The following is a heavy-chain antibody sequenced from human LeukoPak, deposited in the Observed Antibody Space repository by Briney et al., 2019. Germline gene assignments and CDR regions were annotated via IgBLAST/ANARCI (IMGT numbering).Heavy chain of an antibody. Sequence: GGSLRLSCAASGFIFSDYYMIWIRQAPGKGLEWVSYINNSGSPIYYADSVKGRFTISRDNAKNSLYLQMNSLRAEDTAVYYCGRDEPISMVRGDIDDWGQGTLVTVSS. CDR2: INNSGSPI. D-gene: IGHD3-10*01. CDR3: GRDEPISMVRGDIDD. CDR1: GFIFSDYY. J-gene: IGHJ4*02. V-gene: IGHV3-11*01.